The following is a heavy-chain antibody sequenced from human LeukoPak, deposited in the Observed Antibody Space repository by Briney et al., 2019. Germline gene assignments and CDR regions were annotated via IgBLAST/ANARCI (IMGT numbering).Heavy chain of an antibody. V-gene: IGHV3-48*02. CDR2: ISLSSSTI. J-gene: IGHJ4*02. CDR1: GFTFSTYS. D-gene: IGHD3-10*01. CDR3: ARDGYYGSGSYLYYFDY. Sequence: GGSLRLSCAASGFTFSTYSMNWVRQAPGKGLEWVSYISLSSSTIYYADSVRGRFTISRDNAKNSLYLQMNSLRDEDTAVYYCARDGYYGSGSYLYYFDYWGQGTLVTVSS.